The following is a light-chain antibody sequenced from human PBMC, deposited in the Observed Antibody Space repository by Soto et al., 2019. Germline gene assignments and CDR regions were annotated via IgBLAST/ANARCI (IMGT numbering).Light chain of an antibody. V-gene: IGKV3-15*01. Sequence: EIVMTQSPATLSVSPGERATLSCRASQSINKYLAWYQQKPGQAPRLLIFGASTRASGIPARFSGSGSGTAFTITISSLQSEDFAVFYCQQYDNWPPWTFGQGTKVEFK. J-gene: IGKJ1*01. CDR1: QSINKY. CDR3: QQYDNWPPWT. CDR2: GAS.